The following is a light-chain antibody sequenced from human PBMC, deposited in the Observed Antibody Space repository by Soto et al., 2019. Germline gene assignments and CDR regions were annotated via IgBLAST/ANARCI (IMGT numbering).Light chain of an antibody. Sequence: EVVVTQSPGTLSLSPGETATLSCRASPSITSSVAWYQHKPGQSPRLVIYSGYKRATGTPARFSGSGSGTDFTLTISGLEIDDFAIYYCQQRYSWLRAFGQGTKVEVK. CDR2: SGY. J-gene: IGKJ1*01. V-gene: IGKV3-11*01. CDR1: PSITSS. CDR3: QQRYSWLRA.